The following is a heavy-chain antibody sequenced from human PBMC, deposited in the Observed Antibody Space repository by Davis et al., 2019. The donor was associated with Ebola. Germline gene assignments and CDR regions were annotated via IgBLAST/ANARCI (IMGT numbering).Heavy chain of an antibody. CDR3: ARSSTFGSGWFDY. CDR1: GDSVSSNSAA. CDR2: TYYRSKWYN. V-gene: IGHV6-1*01. Sequence: SQTLSLTCVISGDSVSSNSAAWNWIRQSPSRGLEWLGRTYYRSKWYNDYAVSVESRITINPDTSKNQFSLQLNSVTPEDTAVYYCARSSTFGSGWFDYWGQGTLLTVSA. D-gene: IGHD3-16*01. J-gene: IGHJ4*02.